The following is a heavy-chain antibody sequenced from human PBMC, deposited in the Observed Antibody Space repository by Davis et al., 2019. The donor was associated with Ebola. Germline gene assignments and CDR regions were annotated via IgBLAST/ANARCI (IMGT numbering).Heavy chain of an antibody. Sequence: GESLKISCAASGFTFRNYAMMWVRQAPGKGLEWVSTIDGPTTNTHYGDSVKGRFTISRDNSKNTLSLQMDSLRPEDTAVYYCAHYYGSGSPDAAFDIWGQGTMVTVSS. D-gene: IGHD3-10*01. V-gene: IGHV3-23*05. CDR3: AHYYGSGSPDAAFDI. J-gene: IGHJ3*02. CDR1: GFTFRNYA. CDR2: IDGPTTNT.